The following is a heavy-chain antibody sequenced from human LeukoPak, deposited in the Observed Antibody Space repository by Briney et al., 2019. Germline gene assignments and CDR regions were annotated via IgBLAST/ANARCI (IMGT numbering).Heavy chain of an antibody. CDR1: GFTFSSYA. Sequence: GGSLRLSCAASGFTFSSYAMSWVRQAPGKGLEWVSYISSNEITMYYADSVKGRFTISRDNAKNSLYLQMNSLRAEDTAVYYCARARYCSGGNCYRSFDYWGQGTLVTVSS. CDR3: ARARYCSGGNCYRSFDY. V-gene: IGHV3-48*04. D-gene: IGHD2-15*01. J-gene: IGHJ4*02. CDR2: ISSNEITM.